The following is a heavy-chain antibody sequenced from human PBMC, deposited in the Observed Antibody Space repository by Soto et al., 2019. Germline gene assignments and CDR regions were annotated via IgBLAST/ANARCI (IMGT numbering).Heavy chain of an antibody. CDR2: INAGNGNT. J-gene: IGHJ6*02. V-gene: IGHV1-3*01. CDR1: GYTFSNYG. D-gene: IGHD2-8*01. Sequence: ASVKVSCKTSGYTFSNYGINWVRQAPGQRLEWMGWINAGNGNTKYSQKFQGRVTITRDTSASTAYMELSSLRSEDTAVYYCVRGDILLADVWGQGSTVTVSS. CDR3: VRGDILLADV.